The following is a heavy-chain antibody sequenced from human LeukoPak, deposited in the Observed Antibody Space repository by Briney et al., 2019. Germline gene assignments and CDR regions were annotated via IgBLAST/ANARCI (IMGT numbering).Heavy chain of an antibody. CDR2: ISTGRSIM. D-gene: IGHD5/OR15-5a*01. CDR1: GFTFTTYG. CDR3: AGEVYVYNAFPY. J-gene: IGHJ4*02. Sequence: GGSLRLSCAASGFTFTTYGMSWVRQAPGKGLEWVSHISTGRSIMNHADSVKGRFTISRDNGKNSVYLQMNSLKDEDTAVYYCAGEVYVYNAFPYGAQGPLVRVSS. V-gene: IGHV3-48*02.